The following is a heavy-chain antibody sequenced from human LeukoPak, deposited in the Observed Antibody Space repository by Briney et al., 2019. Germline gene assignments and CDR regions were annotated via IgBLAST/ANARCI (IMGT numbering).Heavy chain of an antibody. CDR3: ARGIAVAGTHYYYYYYYMDV. Sequence: SETLSLTCTVSGYSISSGYYWGWIRQPPGKGLEWIGSIYHSGSTYYNPSLKSRVTISVDTSKNQFSLKLSSVTAADTAVYYCARGIAVAGTHYYYYYYYMDVWGKGTTVTISS. CDR2: IYHSGST. D-gene: IGHD6-19*01. J-gene: IGHJ6*03. V-gene: IGHV4-38-2*02. CDR1: GYSISSGYY.